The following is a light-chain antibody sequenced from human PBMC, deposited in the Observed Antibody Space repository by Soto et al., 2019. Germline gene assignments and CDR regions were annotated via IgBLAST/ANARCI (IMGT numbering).Light chain of an antibody. CDR3: QQYGSSPLT. Sequence: EIVMTQSPVTLSVSPGERAARSCRASQSVSTNLAWYQQKPGQAPRLLIYGASSRATGIPDRFNGSGSGTDFTLTISRLEPEDFVVYYCQQYGSSPLTFGGGTKVDIK. V-gene: IGKV3-20*01. CDR1: QSVSTN. J-gene: IGKJ4*01. CDR2: GAS.